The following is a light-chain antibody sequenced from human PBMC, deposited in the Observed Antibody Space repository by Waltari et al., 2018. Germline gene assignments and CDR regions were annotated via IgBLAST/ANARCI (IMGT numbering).Light chain of an antibody. J-gene: IGLJ2*01. CDR2: ANS. Sequence: SCTGGDTNIGSGYDVQWYQQVPGTAPRLLLYANSNRPSGIPDRFSGSKSGTSASLTISGLQAEDEGDYHCQSYDRTLGGFVIFGGGTKVTVL. V-gene: IGLV1-40*01. CDR3: QSYDRTLGGFVI. CDR1: DTNIGSGYD.